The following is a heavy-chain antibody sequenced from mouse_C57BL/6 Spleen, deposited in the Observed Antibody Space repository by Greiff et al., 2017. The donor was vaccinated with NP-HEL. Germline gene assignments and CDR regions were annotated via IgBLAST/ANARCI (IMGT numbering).Heavy chain of an antibody. J-gene: IGHJ2*01. D-gene: IGHD1-1*01. V-gene: IGHV1S81*02. CDR3: ARIKKIVATYFDY. Sequence: QVQLQQPGAELMKAGASVKMSCKASGYTFTSYWMHWVKQRLGQGLEWFAETNPTNGRTYYNEKFKSKATLTVDKSSSTAYMLLSGPTFEASAVYYCARIKKIVATYFDYWGQGTTLTVSS. CDR1: GYTFTSYW. CDR2: TNPTNGRT.